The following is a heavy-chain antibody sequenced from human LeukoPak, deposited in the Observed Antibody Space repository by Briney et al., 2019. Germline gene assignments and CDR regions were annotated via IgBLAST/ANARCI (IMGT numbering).Heavy chain of an antibody. CDR3: VTMPSVAAAARGRFVY. D-gene: IGHD6-13*01. Sequence: GGSLRLSCAASGFTFSSFAMSWVRQAPGNGLEWVSAMSGSGATIYYADSVKGRVTISRDSSKSTLYLQMNTLRAEDTAVYYCVTMPSVAAAARGRFVYWGQGTLVTVSS. V-gene: IGHV3-23*01. J-gene: IGHJ4*02. CDR2: MSGSGATI. CDR1: GFTFSSFA.